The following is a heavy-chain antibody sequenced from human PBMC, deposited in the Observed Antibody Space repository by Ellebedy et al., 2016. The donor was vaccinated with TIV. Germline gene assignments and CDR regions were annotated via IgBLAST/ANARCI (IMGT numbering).Heavy chain of an antibody. Sequence: MPSETLSLTCTVSGGSISSYYWSWIRQPPGKGLEWIGYIYYSGSTNYNPSLKSRVTISVDTSKNQFSLKLSSVTAADTAVYYCARVPYSSSSVEYYFDYWGQGTLVTVSS. D-gene: IGHD6-6*01. CDR3: ARVPYSSSSVEYYFDY. CDR2: IYYSGST. V-gene: IGHV4-59*01. J-gene: IGHJ4*02. CDR1: GGSISSYY.